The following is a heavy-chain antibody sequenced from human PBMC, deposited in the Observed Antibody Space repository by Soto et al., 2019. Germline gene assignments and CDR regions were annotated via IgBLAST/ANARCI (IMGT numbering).Heavy chain of an antibody. V-gene: IGHV1-69*08. J-gene: IGHJ6*02. CDR3: AREDRDRETGLVPAAIDGMDV. Sequence: QVQLVQSGAEVKKPGSSVKVSCKASGGTFSRYSITWVRQAPGHGLEWIGRIIPIFGIPTYAQKFQGRVTIPANDTTSTAYMELSGLRSDDTAVYYCAREDRDRETGLVPAAIDGMDVWGQGTTVTVSS. CDR1: GGTFSRYS. D-gene: IGHD2-2*01. CDR2: IIPIFGIP.